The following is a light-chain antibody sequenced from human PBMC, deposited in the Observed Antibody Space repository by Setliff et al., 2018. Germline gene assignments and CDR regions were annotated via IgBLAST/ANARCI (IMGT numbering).Light chain of an antibody. J-gene: IGLJ1*01. V-gene: IGLV2-23*02. CDR3: CSYAGSSTLYV. Sequence: LTQPASVSGSPGQSITISCTGTSSDVGSYNLVSWYQQHPGKAPKLMIYEVSKRPSGVSNRFSGSKSGNTASLTISGLQAEDEADYYCCSYAGSSTLYVFGTGTKVTVL. CDR2: EVS. CDR1: SSDVGSYNL.